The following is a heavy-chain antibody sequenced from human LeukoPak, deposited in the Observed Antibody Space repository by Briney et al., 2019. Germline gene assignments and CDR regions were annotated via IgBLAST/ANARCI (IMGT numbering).Heavy chain of an antibody. CDR2: INPSGGST. D-gene: IGHD3-22*01. CDR1: GYTFTSYG. Sequence: ASVKVSCKASGYTFTSYGINWVRQAPGQGLEWMGIINPSGGSTSYAQKFQGRVTMTRDTSTSTVYMELSSLRSEDTAVYYCARVRYYDSSGAVDAFDIWGQGTMVTVSS. CDR3: ARVRYYDSSGAVDAFDI. V-gene: IGHV1-46*01. J-gene: IGHJ3*02.